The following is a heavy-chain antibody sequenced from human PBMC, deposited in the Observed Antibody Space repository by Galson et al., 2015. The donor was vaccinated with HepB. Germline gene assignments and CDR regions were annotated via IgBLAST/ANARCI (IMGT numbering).Heavy chain of an antibody. D-gene: IGHD6-19*01. CDR1: GFTFSAYW. J-gene: IGHJ4*02. Sequence: SLRLSCAASGFTFSAYWMHWVRQAPGKGLVWVSLINNDGSNTLYADSVKGRFTISRDNAKNTLYLQMNSLTAEDTAVYYCARGDSGWEDWGQGTLVTVSS. CDR2: INNDGSNT. V-gene: IGHV3-74*01. CDR3: ARGDSGWED.